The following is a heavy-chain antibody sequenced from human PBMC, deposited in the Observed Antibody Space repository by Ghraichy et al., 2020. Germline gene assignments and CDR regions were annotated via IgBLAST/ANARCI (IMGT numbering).Heavy chain of an antibody. D-gene: IGHD3-22*01. Sequence: SETLSLTCTVSGGSISSSSYYWGWIRQPPGKGLDWIGCIYDSGSTYYNPSRKSRVTISVDTSKNQFSLKLSSVTAADTAVYYCARFYYYDSSGEIDYWGQGTLVTVSS. J-gene: IGHJ4*02. CDR3: ARFYYYDSSGEIDY. V-gene: IGHV4-39*01. CDR1: GGSISSSSYY. CDR2: IYDSGST.